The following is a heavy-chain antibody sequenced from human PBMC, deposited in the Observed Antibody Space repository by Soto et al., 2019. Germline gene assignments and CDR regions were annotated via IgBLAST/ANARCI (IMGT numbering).Heavy chain of an antibody. CDR1: GGTFSSYG. J-gene: IGHJ6*02. CDR3: ARGTIVVVPAAQGYYYYYGMDV. Sequence: SVKVSCKASGGTFSSYGISWVLQAPGQGVEWMGGMIPIFGTANYAQKFQGRVTITADESTSTAYMELSSLRSEDTAVYYCARGTIVVVPAAQGYYYYYGMDVWGQATTVTVSS. D-gene: IGHD2-2*01. CDR2: MIPIFGTA. V-gene: IGHV1-69*13.